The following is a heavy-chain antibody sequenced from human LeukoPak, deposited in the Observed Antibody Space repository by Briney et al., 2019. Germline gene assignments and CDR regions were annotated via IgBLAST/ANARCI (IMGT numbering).Heavy chain of an antibody. CDR1: GFTFSNAW. CDR3: ARDVSTYGYFDY. D-gene: IGHD5/OR15-5a*01. J-gene: IGHJ4*02. V-gene: IGHV3-30-3*01. CDR2: ISYDRSNR. Sequence: GGSLRLSCAASGFTFSNAWMSWVRQAPGKGLEGVAVISYDRSNRYYADSVKGRFTISRDNSKNTLYLQMNSLRAEDMAVYCFARDVSTYGYFDYWGQGTLVTVSS.